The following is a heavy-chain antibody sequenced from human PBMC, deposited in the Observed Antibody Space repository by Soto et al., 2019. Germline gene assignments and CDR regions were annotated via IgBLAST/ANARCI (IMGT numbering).Heavy chain of an antibody. J-gene: IGHJ3*02. CDR2: IYRSGST. V-gene: IGHV4-38-2*01. Sequence: KTSETLSLTCDVSGYSISSNYYWGWIRQSPGKGLEWIASIYRSGSTYYNASLKSRVTISVDTSKNQFSLKLNSVTAADTAVYYCAKARSYYESSGYPDAFDIWGQGTMVTVSS. CDR3: AKARSYYESSGYPDAFDI. D-gene: IGHD3-22*01. CDR1: GYSISSNYY.